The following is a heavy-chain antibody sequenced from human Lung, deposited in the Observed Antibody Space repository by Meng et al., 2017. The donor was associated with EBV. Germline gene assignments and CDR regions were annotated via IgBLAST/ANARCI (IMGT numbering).Heavy chain of an antibody. D-gene: IGHD4-17*01. CDR3: ARDGDYIPFEN. CDR1: GFTVRTNY. Sequence: VQLVESGGGVIQPGGSLRLSCAAYGFTVRTNYMTWVRQAPGKGLEWLSVIYSGGSTQYAESVKGRFTISKDNSKNALYLQMNNLRAEDTAVYYCARDGDYIPFENWGQGTLVTVSS. J-gene: IGHJ4*02. V-gene: IGHV3-53*01. CDR2: IYSGGST.